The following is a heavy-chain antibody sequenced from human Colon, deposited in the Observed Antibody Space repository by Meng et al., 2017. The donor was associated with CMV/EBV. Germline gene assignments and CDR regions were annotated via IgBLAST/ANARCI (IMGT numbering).Heavy chain of an antibody. J-gene: IGHJ4*02. Sequence: FTFSNYAMHCVRQAPGKGLEWVATISYGGDSSIYADSVKGRFTISRDNSKDTLDLQMDSLRIEDTAVYFCARSYYYGSGSYFAHFDYWGQGTLVTVSS. D-gene: IGHD3-10*01. CDR1: FTFSNYA. CDR3: ARSYYYGSGSYFAHFDY. CDR2: ISYGGDSS. V-gene: IGHV3-30*04.